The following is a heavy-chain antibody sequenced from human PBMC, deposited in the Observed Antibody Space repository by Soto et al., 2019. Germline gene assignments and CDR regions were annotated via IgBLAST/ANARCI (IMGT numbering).Heavy chain of an antibody. CDR3: ASQKLYSGSRGGFDP. CDR1: GGSISSGGYY. Sequence: ASVPMSLTCTVSGGSISSGGYYRSCIRQHPGKGLEWIGYIYYSGSTYYNPSLKSRVTISVDTSKNQFSLKLSSVTAADTAVYYCASQKLYSGSRGGFDPWGQGTLVTVSS. D-gene: IGHD5-12*01. CDR2: IYYSGST. J-gene: IGHJ5*02. V-gene: IGHV4-31*03.